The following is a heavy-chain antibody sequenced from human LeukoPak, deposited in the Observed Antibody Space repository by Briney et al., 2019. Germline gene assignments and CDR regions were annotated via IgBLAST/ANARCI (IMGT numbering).Heavy chain of an antibody. J-gene: IGHJ4*02. CDR2: IKEDGSEK. D-gene: IGHD4/OR15-4a*01. CDR1: GFTFSSNY. V-gene: IGHV3-7*01. CDR3: ARIGLWSYGLFYLEF. Sequence: GGSLRLSCAASGFTFSSNYMSWVRQAPGKGLEWVANIKEDGSEKYYVDSLKGRFTISRDNGKNSLYLQMSSLRAEDTAVYYFARIGLWSYGLFYLEFFGQGTLLTVSS.